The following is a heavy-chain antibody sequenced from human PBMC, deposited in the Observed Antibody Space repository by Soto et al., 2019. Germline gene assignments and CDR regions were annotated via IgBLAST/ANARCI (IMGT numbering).Heavy chain of an antibody. CDR3: AKDPHDYGDYLDAFDI. J-gene: IGHJ3*02. CDR2: ISGSGGST. Sequence: EVQLLESGGGLVQPGGSLRLSCAASGFTFSSYAMSWVRQAPGKGLEWVSAISGSGGSTYYADSVKGRFTISRDNSKNTLYLQMNSLRAEDTAVYYCAKDPHDYGDYLDAFDIWGQGTMVTVSS. CDR1: GFTFSSYA. D-gene: IGHD4-17*01. V-gene: IGHV3-23*01.